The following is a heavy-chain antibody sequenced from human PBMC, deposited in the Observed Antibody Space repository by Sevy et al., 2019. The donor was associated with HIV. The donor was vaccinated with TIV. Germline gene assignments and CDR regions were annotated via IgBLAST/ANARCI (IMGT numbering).Heavy chain of an antibody. D-gene: IGHD1-20*01. CDR1: GYTLTELS. J-gene: IGHJ6*02. Sequence: ASVKVSCKVSGYTLTELSMHWVRQAPGKGLEWMGGFDPEDGETIYAKKFQGRVTMTEDTSTDTAYMELSSLRSEDTAVYYCATGFITGSRFYYYYGMDVWGQGTTVTVSS. CDR2: FDPEDGET. V-gene: IGHV1-24*01. CDR3: ATGFITGSRFYYYYGMDV.